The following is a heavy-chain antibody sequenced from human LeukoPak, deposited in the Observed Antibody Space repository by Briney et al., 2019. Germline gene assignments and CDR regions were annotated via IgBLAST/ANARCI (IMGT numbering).Heavy chain of an antibody. J-gene: IGHJ4*02. CDR1: GYTFTSYG. Sequence: ASVKVSCKASGYTFTSYGISWVRQAPGQGLEWMGWISAYNGNTNYAQKLQGRVTMTTDTSTSTAYMELRSLRFDDTAVYYCARDIQQLVPYYFDYWGQGTLVTVSS. CDR3: ARDIQQLVPYYFDY. D-gene: IGHD6-13*01. V-gene: IGHV1-18*04. CDR2: ISAYNGNT.